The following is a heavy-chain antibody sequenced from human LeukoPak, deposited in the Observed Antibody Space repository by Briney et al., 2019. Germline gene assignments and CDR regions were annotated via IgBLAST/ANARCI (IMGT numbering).Heavy chain of an antibody. CDR3: ARALKNYDILTGYPTYYYAMDV. CDR1: GGSISSYY. J-gene: IGHJ6*02. Sequence: SETLSLTCTVSGGSISSYYWSWIRQPPGKGPEWIGYIYTSGSTNYNPSLKSRVSISIDTSKNQFSLKLTSVTAADTAVYYCARALKNYDILTGYPTYYYAMDVWGQGTTVTVSS. V-gene: IGHV4-59*01. D-gene: IGHD3-9*01. CDR2: IYTSGST.